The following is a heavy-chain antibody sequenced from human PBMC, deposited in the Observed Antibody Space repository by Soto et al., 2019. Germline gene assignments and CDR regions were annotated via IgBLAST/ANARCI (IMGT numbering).Heavy chain of an antibody. D-gene: IGHD1-7*01. CDR1: GFSLKTNGVG. J-gene: IGHJ4*02. CDR2: IYWDDDK. Sequence: QITLKESGPTLVKPTQTLTLTCTFSGFSLKTNGVGVGWIRQPPGKALEWLALIYWDDDKRYCPSLKSRLTITKYTPINQVVLTMTNVDPVDTATYFCAHRLTLNTNWNYGRFDYWGQGILVTVSS. CDR3: AHRLTLNTNWNYGRFDY. V-gene: IGHV2-5*02.